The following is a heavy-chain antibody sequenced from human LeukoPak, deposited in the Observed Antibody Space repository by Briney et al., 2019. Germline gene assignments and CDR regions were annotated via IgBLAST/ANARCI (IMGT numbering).Heavy chain of an antibody. V-gene: IGHV3-21*01. CDR3: ARAPTRTIFGVSLGTGFDY. Sequence: PGGSLRLSCAASGFTFSSYSMNWVRQAPGKGLEWVSSISSSSSYIYYADSVKGRFTISRDNAKNSLYLQMNSLRAEDTAVYYCARAPTRTIFGVSLGTGFDYWGQGTLVTVSS. CDR1: GFTFSSYS. CDR2: ISSSSSYI. J-gene: IGHJ4*02. D-gene: IGHD3-3*01.